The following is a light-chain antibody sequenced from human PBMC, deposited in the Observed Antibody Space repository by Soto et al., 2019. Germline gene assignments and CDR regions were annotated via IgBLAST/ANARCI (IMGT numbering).Light chain of an antibody. CDR3: QQYGSSPS. Sequence: EIVMTRSRATLSVSPGERGTLSCRASQCVGSDLAWYQQKPGQAPRLLIYGASTRATGIPARFSGSGSGTDFTLTISRLDPEDFAVYYCQQYGSSPSFGQGTKVDIK. V-gene: IGKV3-15*01. CDR2: GAS. J-gene: IGKJ1*01. CDR1: QCVGSD.